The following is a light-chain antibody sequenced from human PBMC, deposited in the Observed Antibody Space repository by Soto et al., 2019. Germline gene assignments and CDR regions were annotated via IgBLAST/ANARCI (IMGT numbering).Light chain of an antibody. CDR3: KKYGSSPSLT. CDR1: QSVSSSY. Sequence: EIVLTQSPGTLSLSPGERATLSCRASQSVSSSYLAWYQQKPGQAPRLLIYGASSRATGIPDRFSGSWSGTDFTLTISRLEPEDFAVYYCKKYGSSPSLTFGGGTTVEIK. V-gene: IGKV3-20*01. CDR2: GAS. J-gene: IGKJ4*01.